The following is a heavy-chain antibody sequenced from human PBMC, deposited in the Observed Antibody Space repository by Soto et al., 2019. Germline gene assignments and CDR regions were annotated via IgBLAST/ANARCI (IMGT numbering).Heavy chain of an antibody. CDR3: ARHGTPYSLLLWFGEWVFDY. V-gene: IGHV1-69*02. CDR2: IIPILGIA. Sequence: QVQLVQSGAEVKKPGSSVKVSCKASGGTFSSYTISWVRQAPGQGLEWMGRIIPILGIANYAQKFQGRVTITADKSTSTAYMELSSLRSEDTAVYYCARHGTPYSLLLWFGEWVFDYWGQGTLVTVSS. J-gene: IGHJ4*02. D-gene: IGHD3-10*01. CDR1: GGTFSSYT.